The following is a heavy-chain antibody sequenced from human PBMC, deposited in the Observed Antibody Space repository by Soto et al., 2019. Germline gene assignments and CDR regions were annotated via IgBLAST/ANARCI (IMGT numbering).Heavy chain of an antibody. V-gene: IGHV4-59*01. CDR3: ARVSAPQWLPLWYFDL. CDR1: GGSISSYY. D-gene: IGHD6-19*01. Sequence: QVQLQESGPGLVKPSETLSLTCTVSGGSISSYYWSWIRPPPGKGLEWIGYIYYSGSTNYNPSPKSRVTISVDTSKNQFSLKLSSVTAADTAVYYCARVSAPQWLPLWYFDLWGRGTLVTVSS. CDR2: IYYSGST. J-gene: IGHJ2*01.